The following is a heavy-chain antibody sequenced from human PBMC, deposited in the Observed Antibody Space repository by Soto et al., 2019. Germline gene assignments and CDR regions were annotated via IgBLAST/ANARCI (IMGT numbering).Heavy chain of an antibody. V-gene: IGHV3-11*03. CDR3: AANWNFGLNF. D-gene: IGHD1-1*01. CDR2: ISSSLGHT. Sequence: PGGSLRLSCVASGFDFSDFHMSWVRQAPGKGLEWISYISSSLGHTDYAESVKGRFTISRDNAKSSVFLEMSDLRSDDTAVYYCAANWNFGLNFWGQGTLVTVSS. CDR1: GFDFSDFH. J-gene: IGHJ4*02.